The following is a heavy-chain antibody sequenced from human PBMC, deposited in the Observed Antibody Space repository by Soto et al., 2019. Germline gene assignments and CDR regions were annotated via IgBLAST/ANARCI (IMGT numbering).Heavy chain of an antibody. CDR1: GFTFSSYA. J-gene: IGHJ4*02. CDR3: AKRRLITTIDY. V-gene: IGHV3-23*01. D-gene: IGHD3-22*01. Sequence: GGSLRLSCAASGFTFSSYAMNWVRQAPGKGLEWVSVISGSGVSTSYTDSVKGRFTISRDNSKNTLYLQMNSLRAEDTAVYYCAKRRLITTIDYWGQGTLVTVSS. CDR2: ISGSGVST.